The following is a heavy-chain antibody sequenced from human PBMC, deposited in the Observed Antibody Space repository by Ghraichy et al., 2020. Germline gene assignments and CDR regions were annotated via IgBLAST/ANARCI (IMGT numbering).Heavy chain of an antibody. D-gene: IGHD3-22*01. CDR2: INPNSGGT. J-gene: IGHJ3*02. Sequence: ASVKVSCKASGYTFTGYYMHWVRQAPGQGLEWMGRINPNSGGTNYAQKFQGRVTMTRDTSISTAYMELSRLRSDDTAVYYCARGGGYDSTLNDAFDIWGQGTMVTVSS. CDR3: ARGGGYDSTLNDAFDI. V-gene: IGHV1-2*06. CDR1: GYTFTGYY.